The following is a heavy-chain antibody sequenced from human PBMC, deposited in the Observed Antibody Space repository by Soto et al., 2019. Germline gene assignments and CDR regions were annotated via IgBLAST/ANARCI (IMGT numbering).Heavy chain of an antibody. D-gene: IGHD3-3*01. CDR3: ARLFRDVYNAVEY. Sequence: ASVKVSCKASGYTFTSYAMHWVRQAPGQRLEWMGWINAGNGNTKYSQKFQGRVTITRDTSASTAYMELSSLRSEDTAVYYCARLFRDVYNAVEYWGQGALVTVSS. J-gene: IGHJ4*02. CDR2: INAGNGNT. V-gene: IGHV1-3*01. CDR1: GYTFTSYA.